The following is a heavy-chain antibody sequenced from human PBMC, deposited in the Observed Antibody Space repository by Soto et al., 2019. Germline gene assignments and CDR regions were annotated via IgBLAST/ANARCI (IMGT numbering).Heavy chain of an antibody. D-gene: IGHD2-2*01. CDR2: IIPIFGTA. CDR3: AREGTVPAATNYYYYGMDV. Sequence: SVKVSCKASGGTFSSYAISWVRQAPGQGLEWMGGIIPIFGTANYAQKFQGRVTITADKSTSTAYMELSSLRSEDTAVYYCAREGTVPAATNYYYYGMDVWGQRTTVTVSS. V-gene: IGHV1-69*06. CDR1: GGTFSSYA. J-gene: IGHJ6*02.